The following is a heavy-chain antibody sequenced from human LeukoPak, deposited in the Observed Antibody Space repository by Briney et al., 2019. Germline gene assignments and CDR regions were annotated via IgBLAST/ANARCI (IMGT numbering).Heavy chain of an antibody. D-gene: IGHD2-15*01. V-gene: IGHV1-2*02. Sequence: ASVKVSCKASGYTFTCYYMHWVRQAPGQGLEWRGWINPNSGGTNYAQKFQGRVTMTRDTSISTAYMELSRLRSDDTAVYYCAREGCSGGSCHFDYWGQGTLVTVSS. CDR1: GYTFTCYY. CDR3: AREGCSGGSCHFDY. CDR2: INPNSGGT. J-gene: IGHJ4*02.